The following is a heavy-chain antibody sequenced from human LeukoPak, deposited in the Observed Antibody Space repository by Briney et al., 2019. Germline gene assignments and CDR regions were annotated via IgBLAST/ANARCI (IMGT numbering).Heavy chain of an antibody. CDR1: GYTFTSYY. J-gene: IGHJ6*02. CDR3: ARDSPQYDILTGYQYYYYGMDV. Sequence: ASVKVSCKASGYTFTSYYMHWVRQAPGQGLEWMGIINPSGGSTSYAQKFQGRATMTRDTSTSTVYMELSSLRSEDTAVYYCARDSPQYDILTGYQYYYYGMDVWGQGTTVTVSS. V-gene: IGHV1-46*01. CDR2: INPSGGST. D-gene: IGHD3-9*01.